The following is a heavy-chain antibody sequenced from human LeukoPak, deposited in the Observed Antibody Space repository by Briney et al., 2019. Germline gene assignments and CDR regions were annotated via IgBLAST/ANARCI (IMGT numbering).Heavy chain of an antibody. D-gene: IGHD3-22*01. Sequence: SETLSLTCTLSGGSISRYYWSWIRQPPGKGLEWIGYIYYSGSTNYNPSLKSRVTISVDTSKNQFSLKLSSVTAADTAVYYCTRGSIAYYYMDVWGKGTTVTISS. V-gene: IGHV4-59*01. CDR1: GGSISRYY. CDR3: TRGSIAYYYMDV. J-gene: IGHJ6*03. CDR2: IYYSGST.